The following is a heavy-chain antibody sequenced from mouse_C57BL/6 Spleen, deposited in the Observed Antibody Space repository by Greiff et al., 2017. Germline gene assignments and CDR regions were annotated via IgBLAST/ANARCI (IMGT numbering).Heavy chain of an antibody. CDR1: GYTFTSYW. D-gene: IGHD1-1*01. V-gene: IGHV1-55*01. Sequence: QVQLQQSGAELVKPGASVKMSCKASGYTFTSYWITWVKQRPGQGLEWIGDIYPGSGSTNYNEKFKSKATLTVDTSSSTAYMQLSSLTSEDSAVYYCAREGRYGSSYYFDYWGQGTTLTVSS. CDR3: AREGRYGSSYYFDY. CDR2: IYPGSGST. J-gene: IGHJ2*01.